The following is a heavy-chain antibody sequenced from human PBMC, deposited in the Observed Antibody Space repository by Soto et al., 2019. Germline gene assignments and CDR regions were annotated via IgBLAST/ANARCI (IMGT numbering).Heavy chain of an antibody. V-gene: IGHV4-61*01. CDR2: IYYSGST. J-gene: IGHJ2*01. CDR1: GGSVSSGNYY. Sequence: QVQLQESGPGLVKPSETLSLTCTVSGGSVSSGNYYWSCIRQPPGKGLEWIGYIYYSGSTNYNPSLKSRVTISVDTSKNQLSLKLNSVTAADTAVYYCARGPRRYFDLWGRGTLVTVSS. CDR3: ARGPRRYFDL.